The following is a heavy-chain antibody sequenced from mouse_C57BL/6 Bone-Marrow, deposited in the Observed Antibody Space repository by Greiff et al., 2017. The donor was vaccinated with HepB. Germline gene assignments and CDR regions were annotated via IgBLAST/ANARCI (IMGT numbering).Heavy chain of an antibody. CDR3: ARNTPPYYGSSSHFDY. CDR1: GFSLTSYA. D-gene: IGHD1-1*01. Sequence: VKLMESGPGLVAPSQSLSITCTVSGFSLTSYAISWVRQPPGKGLEWLGVIWTGGGTNYNSALKSRLSISKDNSKSQVFLKMNSLQTDDTARYYCARNTPPYYGSSSHFDYWGQGTTLTVSS. CDR2: IWTGGGT. V-gene: IGHV2-9-1*01. J-gene: IGHJ2*01.